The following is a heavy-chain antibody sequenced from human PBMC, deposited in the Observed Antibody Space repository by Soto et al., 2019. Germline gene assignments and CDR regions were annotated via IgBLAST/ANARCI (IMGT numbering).Heavy chain of an antibody. CDR3: AMGGDYYDSSGYPQGFDY. D-gene: IGHD3-22*01. Sequence: GYYWSWIRQHPGKGLEWIGYIYYSGSTYYNPSLKSRVTISVDTSKNQFSLKLSSVTAADTAVYYCAMGGDYYDSSGYPQGFDYWGQGTLVTVS. CDR1: GYY. CDR2: IYYSGST. V-gene: IGHV4-31*02. J-gene: IGHJ4*02.